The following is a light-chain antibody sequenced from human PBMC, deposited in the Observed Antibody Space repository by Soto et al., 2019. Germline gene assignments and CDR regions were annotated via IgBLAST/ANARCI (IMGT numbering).Light chain of an antibody. V-gene: IGKV1-6*01. Sequence: AIQMTQSPSSLSASVGDRVTITCRASQDIRNDLGWYQQKPGKAPKVLIYGASALQTWVPSRFSGSGSGTDFSLAISSLQPEDFATYYCLQHYDYPWTFGQGTKVEIK. CDR3: LQHYDYPWT. CDR1: QDIRND. CDR2: GAS. J-gene: IGKJ1*01.